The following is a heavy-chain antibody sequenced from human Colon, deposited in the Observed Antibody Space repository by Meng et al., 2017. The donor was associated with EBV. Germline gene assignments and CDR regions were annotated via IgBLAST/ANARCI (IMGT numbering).Heavy chain of an antibody. Sequence: LRLPRCAHEHVSLPKSRSPTGTVSGRHFIISSYCWSRARQPPGKGLQWIGTIYHSGSTTYNPSLQSRVTMLVDTSKNQFSLMLTSVTATDTAVYYCARRRGGSGLDCWGQGTLVTVSS. CDR2: IYHSGST. CDR3: ARRRGGSGLDC. V-gene: IGHV4-39*01. CDR1: GRHFIISSYC. J-gene: IGHJ4*02. D-gene: IGHD3-10*01.